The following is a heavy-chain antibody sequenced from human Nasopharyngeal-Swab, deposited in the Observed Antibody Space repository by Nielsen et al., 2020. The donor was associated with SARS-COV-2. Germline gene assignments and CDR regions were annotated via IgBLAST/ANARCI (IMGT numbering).Heavy chain of an antibody. D-gene: IGHD6-13*01. Sequence: VRQMPGKGPEWLGLIIPSEGSTAYAQKLQGRVTMTTDTSTSTAYMEPRSLRSDDTAVYYCARDPRIAALDYWGQGTLVTVSS. CDR3: ARDPRIAALDY. V-gene: IGHV1-18*01. CDR2: IIPSEGST. J-gene: IGHJ4*02.